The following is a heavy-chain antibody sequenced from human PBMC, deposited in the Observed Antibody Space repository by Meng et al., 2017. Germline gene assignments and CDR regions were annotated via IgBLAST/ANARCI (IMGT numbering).Heavy chain of an antibody. CDR1: GGTFSSYA. CDR2: IIPIFGTA. V-gene: IGHV1-69*05. D-gene: IGHD3-22*01. CDR3: ARAAAVGVAVVSVYYYGMDV. Sequence: SVKVSCKASGGTFSSYAISWVRQAPGQGLEWMGGIIPIFGTANYAQKFQGRVTITTDESTSTAYMELSSLRSEDTAVYYCARAAAVGVAVVSVYYYGMDVWGQGTTVTVAS. J-gene: IGHJ6*02.